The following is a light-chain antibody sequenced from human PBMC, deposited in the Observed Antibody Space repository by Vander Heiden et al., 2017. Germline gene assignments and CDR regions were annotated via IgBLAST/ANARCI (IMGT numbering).Light chain of an antibody. V-gene: IGKV1-8*01. CDR2: AAS. J-gene: IGKJ2*01. CDR3: QQYYSYPRA. CDR1: QGISSY. Sequence: AIRMTQSPSSFSASTGDRVTITCRASQGISSYLAWYQQKPGKAPKLLIYAASTLQSGVPSRCSGSGSGTDFTLTISCLQSEDVATYYCQQYYSYPRAFGQGTKLEIK.